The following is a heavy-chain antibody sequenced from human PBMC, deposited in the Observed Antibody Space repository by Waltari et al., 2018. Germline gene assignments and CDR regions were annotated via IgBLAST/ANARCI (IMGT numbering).Heavy chain of an antibody. CDR3: ARFDSSSSDY. CDR1: GYSISSGYY. D-gene: IGHD6-6*01. Sequence: QVQLQESGPGLVKPSETLSLTCAVSGYSISSGYYWGWIRQPPGKGLEWIGSIYHSGSTYYNPSLKSRVTISVDTSKNQCSLKLSSVTAADTAVYYCARFDSSSSDYWGQGTLVTVSS. CDR2: IYHSGST. V-gene: IGHV4-38-2*01. J-gene: IGHJ4*02.